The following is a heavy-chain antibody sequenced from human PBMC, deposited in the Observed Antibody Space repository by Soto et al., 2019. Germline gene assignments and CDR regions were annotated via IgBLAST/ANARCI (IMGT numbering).Heavy chain of an antibody. CDR1: GGSISSGGYS. CDR2: IYHSGST. J-gene: IGHJ1*01. CDR3: ARVSGSYVGEYFQH. Sequence: QLQLQESGSGLVKPSQTLSLTCAVSGGSISSGGYSWSWIRQPPGKGLEWLGYIYHSGSTYYNPSRKSRETISVDRSKKQFSLKLSSVTAADTAVYYCARVSGSYVGEYFQHWGQGTLVTVSS. D-gene: IGHD1-26*01. V-gene: IGHV4-30-2*01.